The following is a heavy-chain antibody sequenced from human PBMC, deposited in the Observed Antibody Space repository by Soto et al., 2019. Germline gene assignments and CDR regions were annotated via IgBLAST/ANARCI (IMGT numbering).Heavy chain of an antibody. CDR3: ARLGRGDILTGPNWFDP. CDR2: IIPILGIA. D-gene: IGHD3-9*01. Sequence: SVKVSCKASGGTFSSYAISWVRQAPGQGLEWMGRIIPILGIANYAQKFQGRVTITADKSTSTAYMELSSLRSEDTAVYYCARLGRGDILTGPNWFDPWGQGTLVTVSS. CDR1: GGTFSSYA. V-gene: IGHV1-69*04. J-gene: IGHJ5*02.